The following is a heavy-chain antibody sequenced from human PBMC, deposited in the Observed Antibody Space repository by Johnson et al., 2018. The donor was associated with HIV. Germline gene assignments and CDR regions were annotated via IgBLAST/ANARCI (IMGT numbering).Heavy chain of an antibody. Sequence: VQLVESGGGLVKPGGSLRLSCGASGFTFSDSYMNWIRQAPGKGLEWVSAIGTAGDTYYPGSVKGRFTISRENAKNSLYLQMNSLRAGDTAVYYCARETVTSGAFDIWGQGTMVTVSS. J-gene: IGHJ3*02. CDR1: GFTFSDSY. D-gene: IGHD4-11*01. V-gene: IGHV3-13*01. CDR2: IGTAGDT. CDR3: ARETVTSGAFDI.